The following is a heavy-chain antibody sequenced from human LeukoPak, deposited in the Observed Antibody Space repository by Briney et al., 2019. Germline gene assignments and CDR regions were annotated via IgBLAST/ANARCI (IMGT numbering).Heavy chain of an antibody. D-gene: IGHD1-1*01. CDR3: AKEPGAPWSYWYFDL. CDR2: ISGSGGNT. CDR1: GFTFSSYA. Sequence: GGSLRLPCAASGFTFSSYAMSWVRQAPGKGLEWVSAISGSGGNTYYADSVKGRFTISRDNSKNTLYLQMNSLRAEDTAVYYCAKEPGAPWSYWYFDLWGRGTLVTVSS. V-gene: IGHV3-23*01. J-gene: IGHJ2*01.